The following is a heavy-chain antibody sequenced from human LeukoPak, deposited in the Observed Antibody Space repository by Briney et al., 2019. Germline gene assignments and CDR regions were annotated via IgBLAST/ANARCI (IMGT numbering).Heavy chain of an antibody. J-gene: IGHJ4*02. D-gene: IGHD2-8*01. CDR1: GFTVSTNY. CDR2: IYPGGDT. Sequence: GGSLRLSCAASGFTVSTNYMTWVRQAPGKGLEWLSVIYPGGDTYYLEPLKGQFTISRDNSKNTLFLQMNNLRVEDTAVYYCARVVVLLGSVDYFDHWGQGTLVTVSS. V-gene: IGHV3-53*01. CDR3: ARVVVLLGSVDYFDH.